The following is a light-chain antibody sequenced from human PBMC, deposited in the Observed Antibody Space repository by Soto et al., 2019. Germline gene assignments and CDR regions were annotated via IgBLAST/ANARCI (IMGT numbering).Light chain of an antibody. J-gene: IGKJ1*01. CDR3: QQSYSTPRT. CDR1: QSISNY. Sequence: DIQMTQSPSALSASVGDRVTITCRASQSISNYLNWYQQKPGKAPKLLIYAASSLQSGVPSRFSGSGSGTDFTLTISSLQPEDSATYYCQQSYSTPRTFGQGTKVDIK. CDR2: AAS. V-gene: IGKV1-39*01.